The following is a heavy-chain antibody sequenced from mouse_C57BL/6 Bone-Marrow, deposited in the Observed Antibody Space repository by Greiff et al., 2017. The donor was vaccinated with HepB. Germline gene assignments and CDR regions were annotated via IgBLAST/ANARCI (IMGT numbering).Heavy chain of an antibody. CDR3: ASWVGDKDYAMDY. Sequence: QVQLQQSGAELVKPGASVKMSCKASGYTFTSYWITWVKQRPGQGLEWIGDIYPGSGSTNYNEKFKSKATLTVDTSSSTAYMQLSSLTSEDSAVYYCASWVGDKDYAMDYWGQGTSVTVSS. V-gene: IGHV1-55*01. CDR2: IYPGSGST. D-gene: IGHD1-1*02. CDR1: GYTFTSYW. J-gene: IGHJ4*01.